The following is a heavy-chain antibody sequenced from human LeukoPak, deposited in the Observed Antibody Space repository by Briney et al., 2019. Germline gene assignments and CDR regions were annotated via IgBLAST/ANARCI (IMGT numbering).Heavy chain of an antibody. D-gene: IGHD2-2*01. CDR2: INPNSGGT. CDR3: ARDRYCSSTSCYARPYNWFDP. Sequence: GASVKVSCKASGYTCTGYYMHWVRQAPGQGLEWMGWINPNSGGTNYAQKFQGRVTMTRDTSISTAYMELSRLRSDDTAVYYCARDRYCSSTSCYARPYNWFDPWGQGTLVTVSS. J-gene: IGHJ5*02. CDR1: GYTCTGYY. V-gene: IGHV1-2*02.